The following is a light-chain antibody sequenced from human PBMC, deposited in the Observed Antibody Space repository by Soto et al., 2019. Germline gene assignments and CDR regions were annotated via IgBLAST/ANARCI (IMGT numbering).Light chain of an antibody. V-gene: IGLV6-57*01. CDR1: SGSIASNY. CDR2: EDN. Sequence: NFMLTQPHSVSESPGKTVTISCTRSSGSIASNYVQWYQQRPGSSPTTVIYEDNQRPSGVPDRFSGSIDSSSNSASLTISGLQTVDEADYYCQSYYSRTFYVFGTGNKLTVL. J-gene: IGLJ1*01. CDR3: QSYYSRTFYV.